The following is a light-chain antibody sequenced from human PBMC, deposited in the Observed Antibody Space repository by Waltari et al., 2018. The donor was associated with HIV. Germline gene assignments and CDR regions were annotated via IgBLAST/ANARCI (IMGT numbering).Light chain of an antibody. Sequence: QSALTQPRSVSGSPGQSVTISCPGTSSDIGYFDYVPWYQQSPGKAPKVIIYEVNQRPSGVPDRFTGSKSGITASLTISGLQGDDEADYYCCSYAGSYTYVFGTGTKVNVL. CDR1: SSDIGYFDY. J-gene: IGLJ1*01. CDR2: EVN. V-gene: IGLV2-11*01. CDR3: CSYAGSYTYV.